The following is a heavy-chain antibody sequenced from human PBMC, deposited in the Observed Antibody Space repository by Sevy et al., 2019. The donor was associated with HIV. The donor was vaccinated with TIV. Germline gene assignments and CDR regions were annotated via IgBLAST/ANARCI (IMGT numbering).Heavy chain of an antibody. Sequence: SLKISCAASGFRFDDYAMHWVRQTPGKGLEWVSGISWSSGTIRDADFVMGRFTVSRDNAKNSLYLQMNSLRDEDTALYYCVKDMGDYYDSYGFKMFDFWGQGTLVTVSS. CDR1: GFRFDDYA. J-gene: IGHJ4*02. D-gene: IGHD3-22*01. V-gene: IGHV3-9*01. CDR3: VKDMGDYYDSYGFKMFDF. CDR2: ISWSSGTI.